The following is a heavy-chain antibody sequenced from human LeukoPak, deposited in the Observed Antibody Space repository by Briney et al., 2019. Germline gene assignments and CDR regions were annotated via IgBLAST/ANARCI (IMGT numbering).Heavy chain of an antibody. Sequence: SVKVSCKASGFTFTSSTMQWVRQARGQRPEFIGWIVVGSGTTNYAHKFQERATITRDMSTRTAYMELSSLTHEDTAVYYCAACSVASGWCYLDYWGQGTLVTVSS. V-gene: IGHV1-58*02. J-gene: IGHJ4*02. CDR2: IVVGSGTT. CDR1: GFTFTSST. CDR3: AACSVASGWCYLDY. D-gene: IGHD6-19*01.